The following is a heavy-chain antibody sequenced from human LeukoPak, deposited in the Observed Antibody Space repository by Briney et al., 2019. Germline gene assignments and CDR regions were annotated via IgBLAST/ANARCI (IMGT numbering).Heavy chain of an antibody. CDR3: ASGYGSGWFDA. CDR2: SDSSGNT. Sequence: SETLSLTCTVSSGSFSSGGYYWGWIREPPGTGLEWIGYSDSSGNTYYNPSLQSRLIISVDTSTNHLSLSLNSVTAADTAVYYCASGYGSGWFDAWGPGTLVTVSS. CDR1: SGSFSSGGYY. D-gene: IGHD3-9*01. J-gene: IGHJ5*02. V-gene: IGHV4-31*03.